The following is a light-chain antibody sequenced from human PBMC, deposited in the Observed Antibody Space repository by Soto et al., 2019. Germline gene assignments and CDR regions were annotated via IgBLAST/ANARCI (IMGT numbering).Light chain of an antibody. J-gene: IGLJ2*01. Sequence: QSALTQPASVSGSPGQSITISCTGTSSDVGGYNSVSWYQQNPGKAPKLMIYDVSNRPSGASNRFSGSKSGDTASLTISGLQAEDEADYYCSSFTSSSTLVFGGGTKLTVL. CDR1: SSDVGGYNS. CDR3: SSFTSSSTLV. CDR2: DVS. V-gene: IGLV2-14*01.